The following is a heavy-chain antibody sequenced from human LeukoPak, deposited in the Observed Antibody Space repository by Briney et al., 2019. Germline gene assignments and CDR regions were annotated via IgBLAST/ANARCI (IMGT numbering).Heavy chain of an antibody. J-gene: IGHJ4*02. D-gene: IGHD6-13*01. CDR1: GYTFISYY. CDR3: ARDRVIAAAGSFDY. V-gene: IGHV1-46*01. Sequence: ASEKVSCKASGYTFISYYMHWVRQAPGQGVEWMGIIHPTGGSTTYAQRFQGRVTMTRDTSTSTVYMELRSLRSEDTAVYYCARDRVIAAAGSFDYWGQGTLVTVSS. CDR2: IHPTGGST.